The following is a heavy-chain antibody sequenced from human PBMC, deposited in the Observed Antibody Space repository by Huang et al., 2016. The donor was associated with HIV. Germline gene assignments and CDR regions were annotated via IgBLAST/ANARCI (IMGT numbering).Heavy chain of an antibody. V-gene: IGHV4-39*01. CDR3: ANFIQSYDFPNLMDV. CDR2: IYYGGST. CDR1: GGSISGSSYY. Sequence: QLQLQESGPGLVKPSETLSLTCSVSGGSISGSSYYWGWIRQPPGKGMAWIGNIYYGGSTYYNPSLKSPVTISVDTSKNQFTLKLNSVTAADTAVYYCANFIQSYDFPNLMDVWGQGTTVTVSS. D-gene: IGHD3-3*01. J-gene: IGHJ6*02.